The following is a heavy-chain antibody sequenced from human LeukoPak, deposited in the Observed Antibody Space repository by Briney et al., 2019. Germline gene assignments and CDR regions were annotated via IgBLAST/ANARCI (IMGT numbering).Heavy chain of an antibody. D-gene: IGHD3-3*01. J-gene: IGHJ4*02. CDR3: ARDSVSYYDFWSGYYSPGDY. Sequence: ASVKVSCKASGYTFTSYYTHWVRQAPGQGLEWMGIINPSGGSTSYAQKFQGRVTMTRDTSTSTVYMELSSLRSEDTAVYYCARDSVSYYDFWSGYYSPGDYWGQGTLVTVSS. V-gene: IGHV1-46*01. CDR1: GYTFTSYY. CDR2: INPSGGST.